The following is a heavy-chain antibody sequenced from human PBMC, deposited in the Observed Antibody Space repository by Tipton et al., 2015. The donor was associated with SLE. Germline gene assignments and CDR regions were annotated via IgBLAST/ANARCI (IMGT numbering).Heavy chain of an antibody. CDR3: AASPAWDHYAFDI. CDR1: GYTFTDYF. V-gene: IGHV1-2*06. Sequence: QLVQSGAEVKKPGASVKVSCQASGYTFTDYFIHWVRQAPGQRLEWMGRINPNSGGTIYSQKFHGRVTMTRDTSITIAHMNLSGLTSADTAVYYCAASPAWDHYAFDIWGQGTMVTVSS. D-gene: IGHD1-26*01. CDR2: INPNSGGT. J-gene: IGHJ3*02.